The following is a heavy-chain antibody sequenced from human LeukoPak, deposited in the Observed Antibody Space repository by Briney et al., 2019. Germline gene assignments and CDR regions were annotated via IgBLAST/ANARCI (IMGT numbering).Heavy chain of an antibody. CDR1: GFSFTSYW. Sequence: GESPKISRISSGFSFTSYWNAWVRQMPGKGLEWMGIIYPGDSDTRYRPSFQGQVTISAEKSISTAYLQWSSLKASDTAMYYCARHFMSVREPTDAFDIWGQGTMVTVSS. CDR2: IYPGDSDT. D-gene: IGHD1-26*01. V-gene: IGHV5-51*01. J-gene: IGHJ3*02. CDR3: ARHFMSVREPTDAFDI.